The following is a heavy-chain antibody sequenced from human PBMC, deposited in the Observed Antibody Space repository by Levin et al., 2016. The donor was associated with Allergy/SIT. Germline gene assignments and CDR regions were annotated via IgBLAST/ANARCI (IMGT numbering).Heavy chain of an antibody. J-gene: IGHJ5*02. D-gene: IGHD6-19*01. CDR2: VYPGGNT. CDR3: ARGPNSGWFRRFDP. V-gene: IGHV4-4*02. CDR1: GDSISSNFW. Sequence: SETLSLTCAVSGDSISSNFWWTWVRQPPGRGLEWLGEVYPGGNTNYNPSLESRVTISLDASKNQFSLNLSSVTAADTAVYFCARGPNSGWFRRFDPWGQGTLVTVSS.